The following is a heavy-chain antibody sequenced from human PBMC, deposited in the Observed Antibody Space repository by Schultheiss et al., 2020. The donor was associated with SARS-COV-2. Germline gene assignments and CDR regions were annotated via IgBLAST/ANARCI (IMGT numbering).Heavy chain of an antibody. Sequence: SETLSLTCAVYGGSFSGYYWSWIRQPPGKGLEWIGRIYTSGSTNYNPSLKSRVTISVDTSKNQFSLKLSSVTAADTAVYYCARVIAVAGGGAFDIWGQGTMVTVSS. CDR1: GGSFSGYY. CDR2: IYTSGST. V-gene: IGHV4-59*10. J-gene: IGHJ3*02. CDR3: ARVIAVAGGGAFDI. D-gene: IGHD6-19*01.